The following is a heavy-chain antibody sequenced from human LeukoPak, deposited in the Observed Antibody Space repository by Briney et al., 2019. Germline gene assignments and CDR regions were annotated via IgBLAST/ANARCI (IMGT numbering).Heavy chain of an antibody. V-gene: IGHV4-61*02. CDR3: ARGPYSYDSSGAFDI. CDR1: GGSLRSGDYF. CDR2: ISSSGST. D-gene: IGHD3-22*01. Sequence: PSETLSLPLPVSGGSLRSGDYFWSWIPQPPGEGLGGIGRISSSGSTNYNPSLKSRVTISVDTSKNQFSLKLSSVTAADTAVYFCARGPYSYDSSGAFDIWGQGTMVTVSS. J-gene: IGHJ3*02.